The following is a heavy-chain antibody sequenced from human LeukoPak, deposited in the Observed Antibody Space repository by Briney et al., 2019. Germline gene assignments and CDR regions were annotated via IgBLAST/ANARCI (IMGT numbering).Heavy chain of an antibody. D-gene: IGHD6-25*01. CDR2: IWYDGSNK. Sequence: PGGSLRLSCAASGFTFSSYGMHWVRQAPGKGLEWVAVIWYDGSNKYYADSVKGRSTISRDNSKNTLYLQMNSLRAEDTAVYYCARGGLSRYYYYMDVWGKGTTVTVSS. CDR1: GFTFSSYG. V-gene: IGHV3-33*01. J-gene: IGHJ6*03. CDR3: ARGGLSRYYYYMDV.